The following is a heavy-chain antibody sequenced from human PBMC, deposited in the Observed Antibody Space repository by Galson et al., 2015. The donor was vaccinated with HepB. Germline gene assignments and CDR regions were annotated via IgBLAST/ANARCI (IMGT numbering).Heavy chain of an antibody. V-gene: IGHV3-7*03. CDR3: ARGVITPAGTDY. CDR2: IKEDGSEK. Sequence: SLRLSCAASGFTFTNYWMNWVRQAPGKGLEWVANIKEDGSEKYYVDSVKGRFTVSRDNAKNSVFLQMNSLRVGGTAVYYCARGVITPAGTDYWGQGTLVTVSS. J-gene: IGHJ4*02. D-gene: IGHD6-13*01. CDR1: GFTFTNYW.